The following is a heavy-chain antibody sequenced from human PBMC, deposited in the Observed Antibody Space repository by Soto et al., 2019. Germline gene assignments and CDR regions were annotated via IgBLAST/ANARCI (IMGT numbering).Heavy chain of an antibody. CDR1: GASISSGSYY. J-gene: IGHJ4*02. V-gene: IGHV4-61*01. CDR2: IFHSGTT. Sequence: SETLSLTCTVSGASISSGSYYWSWIRQPPGKGLEWVGNIFHSGTTNYNPSLKSRLFMSVDAPINQFSLRLSSVTAADTAFYSCALVHITHPFDSWGQGTLVTVST. CDR3: ALVHITHPFDS. D-gene: IGHD1-20*01.